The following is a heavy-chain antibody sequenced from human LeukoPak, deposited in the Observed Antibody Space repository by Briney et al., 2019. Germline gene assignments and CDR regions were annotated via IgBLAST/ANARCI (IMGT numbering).Heavy chain of an antibody. Sequence: PGGSLRLSCAASGFTFSSYGMHWVRQAPGKGLEWVAVIWYDGSYKHYAESVKGRFTISRDNSKNTLYLQMNSLRVEDTAVYCCARRVGTAAFDIWGQGTMVTVSS. CDR3: ARRVGTAAFDI. V-gene: IGHV3-33*01. D-gene: IGHD2-15*01. CDR1: GFTFSSYG. J-gene: IGHJ3*02. CDR2: IWYDGSYK.